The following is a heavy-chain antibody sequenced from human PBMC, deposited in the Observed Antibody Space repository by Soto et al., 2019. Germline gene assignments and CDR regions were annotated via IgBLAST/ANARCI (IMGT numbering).Heavy chain of an antibody. CDR2: ITSGSSTI. Sequence: GGSLRLSCVVSGFTFSSYSMDWVRQAPGKGLEWVSYITSGSSTIHYADSVKSRFTISRDNAKNSVFLQMNSLRVEDTAVYYCVRDAGSLGYWGQGTLVTVSS. V-gene: IGHV3-48*01. D-gene: IGHD3-10*01. J-gene: IGHJ4*02. CDR1: GFTFSSYS. CDR3: VRDAGSLGY.